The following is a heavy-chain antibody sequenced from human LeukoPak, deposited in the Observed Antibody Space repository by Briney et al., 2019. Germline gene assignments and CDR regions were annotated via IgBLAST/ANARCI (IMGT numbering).Heavy chain of an antibody. V-gene: IGHV3-23*01. J-gene: IGHJ4*02. Sequence: PGGSLRLSCEASGFSFSSNAMSWVRQAPGKGQECVSVITGSGGSTYYADSVKGRFTISRDNSRNTLYLQMNSLRAEDTAVYYCAKAARWNYFDYWGPGTLVTVSS. D-gene: IGHD4-23*01. CDR1: GFSFSSNA. CDR3: AKAARWNYFDY. CDR2: ITGSGGST.